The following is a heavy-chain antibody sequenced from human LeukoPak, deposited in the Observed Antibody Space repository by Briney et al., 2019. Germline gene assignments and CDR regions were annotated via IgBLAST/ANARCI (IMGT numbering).Heavy chain of an antibody. D-gene: IGHD5-18*01. J-gene: IGHJ4*02. CDR1: GFTFSSYW. CDR2: IASDGSST. V-gene: IGHV3-74*01. Sequence: GGSLRLSCAASGFTFSSYWMNWVRQAPGKGLVWVSRIASDGSSTTYADSVKGRFTISRDNSKNTLYLQMNSLRAEDTAVYYCARNGGYSYGYDPYYFDYWGQGTLVTVSS. CDR3: ARNGGYSYGYDPYYFDY.